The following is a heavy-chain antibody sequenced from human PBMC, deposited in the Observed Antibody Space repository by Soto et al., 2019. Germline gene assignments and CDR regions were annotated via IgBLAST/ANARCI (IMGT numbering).Heavy chain of an antibody. D-gene: IGHD6-19*01. CDR3: AKVPFSSGWYAALFFDY. Sequence: GGSLRLSCAASGFTFSSYAMSWVRQAPGKGLEWVSAISGSGGSTYYADSVKGRFTISRDNSKNTLYLQMNSLRAEDTAVYYCAKVPFSSGWYAALFFDYWGQGTLVPVSS. CDR1: GFTFSSYA. V-gene: IGHV3-23*01. CDR2: ISGSGGST. J-gene: IGHJ4*02.